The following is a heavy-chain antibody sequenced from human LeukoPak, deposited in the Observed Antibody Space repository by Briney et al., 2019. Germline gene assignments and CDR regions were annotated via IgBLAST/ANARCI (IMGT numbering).Heavy chain of an antibody. CDR2: ILNSGTTT. V-gene: IGHV3-48*03. CDR3: AAGTGNYLTSLNY. Sequence: GGSLTLSCAASGVTFSSYEMNWVRQAQGKGLEWVSYILNSGTTTYYADSVKGRFTIFRDNAKNSLYLKMSSLRSEDTAVYYCAAGTGNYLTSLNYWGQGTLVTVSS. D-gene: IGHD1-14*01. J-gene: IGHJ4*02. CDR1: GVTFSSYE.